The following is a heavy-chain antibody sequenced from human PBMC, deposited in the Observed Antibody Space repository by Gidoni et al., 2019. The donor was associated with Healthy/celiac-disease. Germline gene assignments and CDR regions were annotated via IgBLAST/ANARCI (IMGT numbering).Heavy chain of an antibody. CDR2: ISSSSSYI. Sequence: EVQLVESGGGLVKPGGSLRLSCAASGFTFSSYSMNWVRQAPGKGLEWVSSISSSSSYIYYADSVKGRFTISRDNAKNSLYLQMNSLRAEDTAVYYCARMGEIVGATNAPADAFDIWGQGTMVTVSS. CDR1: GFTFSSYS. J-gene: IGHJ3*02. D-gene: IGHD1-26*01. CDR3: ARMGEIVGATNAPADAFDI. V-gene: IGHV3-21*01.